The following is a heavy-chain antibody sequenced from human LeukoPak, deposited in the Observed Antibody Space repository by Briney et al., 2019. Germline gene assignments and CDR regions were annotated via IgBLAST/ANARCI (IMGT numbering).Heavy chain of an antibody. CDR3: ARDQKDYGGSDY. CDR2: IYSGGST. V-gene: IGHV3-53*01. J-gene: IGHJ4*02. D-gene: IGHD4-23*01. Sequence: GGSLRLSCAASGFTVSSNYMSWVRQAPGKGLEWVSVIYSGGSTYYADSVTGRFTISRDNSKNTLYLQMNSLRAEDTAVYYCARDQKDYGGSDYWGQGTLVTVSS. CDR1: GFTVSSNY.